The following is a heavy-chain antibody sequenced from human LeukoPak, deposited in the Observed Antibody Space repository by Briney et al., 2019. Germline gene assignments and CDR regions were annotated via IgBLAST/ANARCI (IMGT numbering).Heavy chain of an antibody. CDR1: GFTFSDYW. J-gene: IGHJ4*02. D-gene: IGHD2-15*01. V-gene: IGHV3-7*04. Sequence: GGSLILSCAASGFTFSDYWMSWVRQAPGKGLEWVANIKLDGSEKDYVDSVKGRFTISRDNAKTLLYLQMNRLRVEDTAVYYCARGGSCYHNWGQGALVTVSS. CDR3: ARGGSCYHN. CDR2: IKLDGSEK.